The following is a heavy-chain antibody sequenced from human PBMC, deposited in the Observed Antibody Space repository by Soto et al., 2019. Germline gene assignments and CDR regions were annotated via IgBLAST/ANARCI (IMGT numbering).Heavy chain of an antibody. CDR1: GFTFSSYA. CDR2: ISSNGGST. Sequence: GGSLRLSCAASGFTFSSYAMHWVRQAPGKGLEYVSAISSNGGSTYYANSVKGRFTISRDNSKNTLYLQMGSLRAEDMAVYYCARHLYDFWSGYHFIGVDYWGQGTLVTVSS. V-gene: IGHV3-64*01. J-gene: IGHJ4*02. CDR3: ARHLYDFWSGYHFIGVDY. D-gene: IGHD3-3*01.